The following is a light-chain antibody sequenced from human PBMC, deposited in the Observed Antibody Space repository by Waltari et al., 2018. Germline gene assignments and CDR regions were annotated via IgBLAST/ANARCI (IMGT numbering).Light chain of an antibody. CDR1: NIGSKS. Sequence: SYVVTQSPSVSVAPGETARITCGGDNIGSKSVHWYQQRPGQAPVLVISYDSARPSGFPWRFSGSNSGNTATLTISWVEAEDEADYYCLVWHSTIDHQGVFGGGTKLTVL. CDR3: LVWHSTIDHQGV. CDR2: YDS. V-gene: IGLV3-21*04. J-gene: IGLJ2*01.